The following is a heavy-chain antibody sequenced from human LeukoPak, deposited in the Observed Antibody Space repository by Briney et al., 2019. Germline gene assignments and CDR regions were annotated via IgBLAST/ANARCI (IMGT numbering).Heavy chain of an antibody. V-gene: IGHV3-23*01. CDR2: ISGGGGST. CDR1: GFTFTSYS. D-gene: IGHD1-26*01. CDR3: AKGGKWDVTPFDY. Sequence: GGSLRLSCAAYGFTFTSYSMNWVRQAPGKGLEWVSTISGGGGSTYYADSVKGRFTISRDNSKNTLYLQVNSLRAEDTAVYYCAKGGKWDVTPFDYWGQGTLVTVSS. J-gene: IGHJ4*02.